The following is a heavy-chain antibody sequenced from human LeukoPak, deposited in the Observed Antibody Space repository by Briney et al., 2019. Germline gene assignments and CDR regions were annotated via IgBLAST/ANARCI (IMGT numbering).Heavy chain of an antibody. V-gene: IGHV3-23*01. CDR1: GFTFSSYA. CDR3: ARGTDCSSTSCPEGNYYYYGMDV. CDR2: ISGSGGST. Sequence: GGSLRLSCAASGFTFSSYAMSWVRQAPGKGLEWVSAISGSGGSTYYADSVKGRFTISRDNSKNTLYLQMNSLRAEDTAVYYCARGTDCSSTSCPEGNYYYYGMDVWGQGTTVTVSS. D-gene: IGHD2-2*01. J-gene: IGHJ6*02.